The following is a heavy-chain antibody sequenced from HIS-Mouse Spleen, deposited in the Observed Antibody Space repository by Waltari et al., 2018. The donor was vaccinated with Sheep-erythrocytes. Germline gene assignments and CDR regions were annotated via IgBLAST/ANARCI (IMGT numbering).Heavy chain of an antibody. D-gene: IGHD3-3*01. CDR1: GFSLSTSGVG. CDR3: AHVSENYDFWSGYYGYNWFDP. CDR2: IYWDDDK. J-gene: IGHJ5*02. V-gene: IGHV2-5*02. Sequence: QITLKESGPTLVKPTQTLTLTCTFSGFSLSTSGVGVGWIRQPPGKALEWLALIYWDDDKRYSPSLKSRLTITKDTSKKQVVLTMTNMDPVDTATYYCAHVSENYDFWSGYYGYNWFDPWGQGTLVTVSS.